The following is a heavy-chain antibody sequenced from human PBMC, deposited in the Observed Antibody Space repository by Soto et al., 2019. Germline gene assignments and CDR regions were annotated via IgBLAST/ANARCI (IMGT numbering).Heavy chain of an antibody. V-gene: IGHV3-30*04. J-gene: IGHJ4*02. CDR3: TRGGGNQLGDCYDN. CDR1: GFTFSSYT. Sequence: QVQLVESGGGVVQPGRSLRLSCVASGFTFSSYTMHWVRQAPGKGLEWVALIYYDGSQKYYADSVKGRFTISRDNSKKMMNLDMNSLRTEDTAVYYCTRGGGNQLGDCYDNWGQGTLVTVSS. CDR2: IYYDGSQK. D-gene: IGHD2-21*02.